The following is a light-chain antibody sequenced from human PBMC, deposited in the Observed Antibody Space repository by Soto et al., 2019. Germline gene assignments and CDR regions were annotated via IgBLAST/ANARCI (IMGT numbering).Light chain of an antibody. Sequence: QSALTQPASVSGSPGQSITISCTGTSSDVGGYNYVSWYQQHPGKVPKLMIYDVSNRPSGVSNRFSGSKSGNTAPLTISGLQAEDEADYYSSSYTSSSTLVFGTGNKVT. CDR3: SSYTSSSTLV. CDR1: SSDVGGYNY. J-gene: IGLJ1*01. V-gene: IGLV2-14*01. CDR2: DVS.